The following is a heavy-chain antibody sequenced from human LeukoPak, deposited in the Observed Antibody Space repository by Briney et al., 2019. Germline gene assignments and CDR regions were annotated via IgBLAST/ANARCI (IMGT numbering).Heavy chain of an antibody. CDR2: IYYSGST. Sequence: SETLSLTCTVSGGSISSRDYYWGWIRQPPGKGLEWIGIIYYSGSTYYNSSLTSRVTISVDTSQKQFSLKLSSVTAADTAVYYCARGPWSDFDYWGQGTLVTVSS. CDR3: ARGPWSDFDY. CDR1: GGSISSRDYY. D-gene: IGHD2-15*01. V-gene: IGHV4-39*01. J-gene: IGHJ4*02.